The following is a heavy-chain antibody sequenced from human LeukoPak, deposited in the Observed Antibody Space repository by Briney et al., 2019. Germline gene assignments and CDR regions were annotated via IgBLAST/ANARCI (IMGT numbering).Heavy chain of an antibody. J-gene: IGHJ4*02. CDR3: ARVPYLEVDTAMALLDY. D-gene: IGHD5-18*01. CDR1: GFTFSSYG. V-gene: IGHV3-33*01. Sequence: GGSLILSCAASGFTFSSYGMHWVRQAPGKGLEWVAVIWYDGSNKYYADSVKGRFTISRDNSKNTLYLQMNSLRAEDTAVHYCARVPYLEVDTAMALLDYWGQGPLVPVSS. CDR2: IWYDGSNK.